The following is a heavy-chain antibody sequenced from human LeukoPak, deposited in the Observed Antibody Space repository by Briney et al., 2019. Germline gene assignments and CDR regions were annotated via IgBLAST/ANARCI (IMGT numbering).Heavy chain of an antibody. CDR3: AVGSSWHSLLFDY. D-gene: IGHD6-13*01. CDR2: IYYSGST. CDR1: GGSFIGFH. V-gene: IGHV4-34*01. J-gene: IGHJ4*02. Sequence: SETLSLTCAVYGGSFIGFHWNWIRQPPGKGLEWIGSIYYSGSTYYNPSLKSRVTISVDTSKNQFSLKLSSVTAADTAVYYCAVGSSWHSLLFDYWGQGTLVTVSS.